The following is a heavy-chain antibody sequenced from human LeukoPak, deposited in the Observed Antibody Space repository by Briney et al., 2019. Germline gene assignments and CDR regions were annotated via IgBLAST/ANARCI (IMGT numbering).Heavy chain of an antibody. CDR2: ISGSGGST. CDR1: GFTFSSYS. J-gene: IGHJ3*02. D-gene: IGHD6-13*01. CDR3: AKGQGAAAGTRAFDI. V-gene: IGHV3-23*01. Sequence: GGSLRLSCSASGFTFSSYSMDWVRQAPGKGLEWVSAISGSGGSTFYADSVKGRFTISRDNSKNTLYLQMNSLRAEDTAVYYCAKGQGAAAGTRAFDIWGQGTMVTVSS.